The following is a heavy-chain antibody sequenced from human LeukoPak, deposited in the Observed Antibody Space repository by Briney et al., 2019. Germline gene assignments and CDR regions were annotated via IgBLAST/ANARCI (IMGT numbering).Heavy chain of an antibody. V-gene: IGHV4-30-2*01. Sequence: SQTLSLTCAVSGGSISSGGYSWRWLRQPPGTGLECIGYIYHSGSTYYNPSLKSRVTISVDRSKNQFSLKLTSVTAADTAVYYCATLGEYYDSSGYYYNWGQGTLVTVSS. CDR3: ATLGEYYDSSGYYYN. CDR1: GGSISSGGYS. J-gene: IGHJ4*02. CDR2: IYHSGST. D-gene: IGHD3-22*01.